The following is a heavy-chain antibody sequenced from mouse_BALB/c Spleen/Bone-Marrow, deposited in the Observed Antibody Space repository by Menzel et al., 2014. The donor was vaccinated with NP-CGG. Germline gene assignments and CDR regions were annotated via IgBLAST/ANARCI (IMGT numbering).Heavy chain of an antibody. V-gene: IGHV1S137*01. CDR3: ARSGRYGAYYAMDY. CDR2: ISTYYGDA. J-gene: IGHJ4*01. D-gene: IGHD2-14*01. Sequence: QVQLQQSGAELVRPGVSVKISCKGSGYTFTDYAMHWVKQSHAKSLEWIGVISTYYGDASYNQKFKGKATMTVDKSSSTAYMELARLTSEDSAICYCARSGRYGAYYAMDYWGQGTSVTVSS. CDR1: GYTFTDYA.